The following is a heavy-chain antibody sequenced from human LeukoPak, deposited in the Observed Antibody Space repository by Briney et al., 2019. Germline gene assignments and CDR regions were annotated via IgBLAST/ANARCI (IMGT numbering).Heavy chain of an antibody. V-gene: IGHV1-69*13. CDR1: GGTFSSYA. Sequence: SVTVSCKASGGTFSSYAISWVRQAPGQGLEWMGGIILIFGTANYAQKFQGRVTITADESTSTAYMELSSLRSEDTAVYYCARDSGYAGSSDPWGQGTLVTVSS. J-gene: IGHJ5*02. CDR2: IILIFGTA. CDR3: ARDSGYAGSSDP. D-gene: IGHD6-25*01.